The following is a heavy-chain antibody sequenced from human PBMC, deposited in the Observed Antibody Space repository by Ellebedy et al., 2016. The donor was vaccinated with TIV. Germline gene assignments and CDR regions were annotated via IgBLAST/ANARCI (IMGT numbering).Heavy chain of an antibody. CDR1: GFTFSSYA. V-gene: IGHV3-23*01. J-gene: IGHJ3*02. Sequence: GESLKISCAASGFTFSSYAMSWVRQAPGKGLEWVSAISGSGGSTYYADSVKGRFTISRDNSKNTLYLQMNSLRAEDTAVYYCASYGGRRGLDAFDIWGQGTMVTVSS. D-gene: IGHD4-23*01. CDR2: ISGSGGST. CDR3: ASYGGRRGLDAFDI.